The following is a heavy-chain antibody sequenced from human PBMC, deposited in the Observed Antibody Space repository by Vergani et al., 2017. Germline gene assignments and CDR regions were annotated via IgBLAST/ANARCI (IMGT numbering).Heavy chain of an antibody. D-gene: IGHD1-26*01. CDR3: ATASYSGSYHDHDAFDI. V-gene: IGHV1-24*01. Sequence: QVQLVQSGAEVQKPGASVKVSCKVSGYTLTELSMHWVRQAPGKGLEWMGGFDPEDGETIYAQKFQGRVTMTEDTSTDTAYMELSSLRSEDTAVYYCATASYSGSYHDHDAFDIWGQGTMVTVSS. CDR2: FDPEDGET. CDR1: GYTLTELS. J-gene: IGHJ3*02.